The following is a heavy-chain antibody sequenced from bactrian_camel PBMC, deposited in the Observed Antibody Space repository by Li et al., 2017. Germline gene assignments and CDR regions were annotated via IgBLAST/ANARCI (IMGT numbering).Heavy chain of an antibody. CDR2: FDSKGI. V-gene: IGHV3S53*01. CDR3: AADFDPRRHGLCYTGWMGRPSDFGV. CDR1: QYTSRRAAC. J-gene: IGHJ6*01. D-gene: IGHD2*01. Sequence: HVQLVESGGGSVQAGGSLRLSCAASQYTSRRAACMSWFSQAPGKEREGVAAFDSKGIDYAESVKGRFTVSRDVNEDIVYLQMNSLKPEDTAMYYCAADFDPRRHGLCYTGWMGRPSDFGVWGQGTQVTVS.